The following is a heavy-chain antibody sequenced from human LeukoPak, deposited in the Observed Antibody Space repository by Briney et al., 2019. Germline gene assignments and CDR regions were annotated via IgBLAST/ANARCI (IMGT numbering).Heavy chain of an antibody. CDR2: IWYDGSNK. D-gene: IGHD2-21*02. V-gene: IGHV3-33*06. CDR1: GFTFSSYG. Sequence: GGSLRLSCAASGFTFSSYGMHWVRPAPGRGLEWVAVIWYDGSNKYYADSVKGRFTISRDNSKNTLYLQMNSLRAEDPAVYYCAKDGCGGDCYPYYFDYWGQGTLVTVSS. J-gene: IGHJ4*02. CDR3: AKDGCGGDCYPYYFDY.